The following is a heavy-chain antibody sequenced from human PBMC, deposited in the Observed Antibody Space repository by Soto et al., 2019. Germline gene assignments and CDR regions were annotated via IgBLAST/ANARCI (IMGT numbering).Heavy chain of an antibody. V-gene: IGHV3-64D*08. CDR3: VKVLSSSWYQRGGYYYGMDV. CDR1: GFTFSSYA. J-gene: IGHJ6*02. CDR2: ISSNGGST. Sequence: GGSLRLSCSASGFTFSSYAMHWVHQAPGKGLEYVSAISSNGGSTYYADSVKGRFTISRDNSKNTLYLQMSSLRAEDTAVYYCVKVLSSSWYQRGGYYYGMDVWGQGTTVTVSS. D-gene: IGHD6-13*01.